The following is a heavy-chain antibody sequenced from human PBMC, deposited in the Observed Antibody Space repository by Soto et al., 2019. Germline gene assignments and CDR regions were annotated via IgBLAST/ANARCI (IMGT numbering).Heavy chain of an antibody. CDR2: VFHTGST. CDR3: ARDALGQQLPYNRLDL. CDR1: GGSISSDNW. V-gene: IGHV4-4*02. D-gene: IGHD6-13*01. Sequence: SETLSLTCAVSGGSISSDNWWTWVRQPPGKGLEWLGEVFHTGSTTYNPSLKNRVTISLDKSKNQFSLKLTSVTAADTAVYYCARDALGQQLPYNRLDLWGQGTLVTVSS. J-gene: IGHJ5*02.